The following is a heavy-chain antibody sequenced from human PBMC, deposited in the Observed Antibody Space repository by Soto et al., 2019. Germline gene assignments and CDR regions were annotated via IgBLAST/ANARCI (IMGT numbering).Heavy chain of an antibody. CDR3: ASGVATMTGYYFAY. CDR2: INAGNGNT. Sequence: QVPLVQSGAEVKKPGASVKVSCKASGYTFTSYALHWVRQAPGHRREWMGWINAGNGNTNYSQKFQGRVTSTRDTAASTAYMELSSRRSEDTAVYYGASGVATMTGYYFAYWGQGTLVTVSS. CDR1: GYTFTSYA. J-gene: IGHJ4*02. V-gene: IGHV1-3*01. D-gene: IGHD5-12*01.